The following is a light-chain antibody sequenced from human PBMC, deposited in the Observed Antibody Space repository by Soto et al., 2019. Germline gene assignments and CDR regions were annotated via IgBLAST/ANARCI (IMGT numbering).Light chain of an antibody. CDR3: SSYTSSSKV. Sequence: LTQPASVSGSPGQSITISRTGPSSDVGGYNYVSWYQQHPGKAPKLMIYDVSNRPSGVSNRFSGSKSGNTASLTISGLQAEDEADYYCSSYTSSSKVFGTGTKVTVL. CDR2: DVS. V-gene: IGLV2-14*01. J-gene: IGLJ1*01. CDR1: SSDVGGYNY.